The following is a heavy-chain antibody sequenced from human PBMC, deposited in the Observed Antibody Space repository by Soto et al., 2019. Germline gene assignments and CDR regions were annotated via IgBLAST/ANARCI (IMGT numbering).Heavy chain of an antibody. J-gene: IGHJ4*02. Sequence: EVQLLESGGGLVQPGGSLRLSCAASGFTFSSYAMSWVRQAPGKGLEWVSAISGSGGSTYYADSVKGRFTISRDNSKNTLYLQLNSLRAEDTAVYYCAKEASEYSSGWYPFDYWGQGNLVTVSS. D-gene: IGHD6-19*01. V-gene: IGHV3-23*01. CDR3: AKEASEYSSGWYPFDY. CDR2: ISGSGGST. CDR1: GFTFSSYA.